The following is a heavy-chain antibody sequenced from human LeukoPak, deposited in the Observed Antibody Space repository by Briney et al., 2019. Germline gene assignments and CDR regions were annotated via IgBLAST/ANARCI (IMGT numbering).Heavy chain of an antibody. D-gene: IGHD3-10*01. CDR2: ISSNGGST. V-gene: IGHV3-64*01. Sequence: GGSLRLSCAASGFTFSSYAMHWVRQAPGKGLEYVSAISSNGGSTYYSNSVKGRFTISRDNSKNTLYLQMGSLRAEDMAVYYCARDFQGIFEYWGQGTLVTVSS. CDR3: ARDFQGIFEY. CDR1: GFTFSSYA. J-gene: IGHJ4*02.